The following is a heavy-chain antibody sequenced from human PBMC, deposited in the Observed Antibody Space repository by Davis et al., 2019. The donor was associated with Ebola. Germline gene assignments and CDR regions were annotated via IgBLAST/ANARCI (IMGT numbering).Heavy chain of an antibody. D-gene: IGHD2/OR15-2a*01. CDR3: ARQESLYGSSDY. CDR1: GYSFTNHW. V-gene: IGHV5-51*01. J-gene: IGHJ4*02. CDR2: IYAGDSDT. Sequence: GESLKISCKGSGYSFTNHWIAWVRQTPAKGLEWMGIIYAGDSDTRYSPSFEGQVTISVDRSISTAYLQWSSLKASDIAMYYCARQESLYGSSDYWGQGTLVTVSS.